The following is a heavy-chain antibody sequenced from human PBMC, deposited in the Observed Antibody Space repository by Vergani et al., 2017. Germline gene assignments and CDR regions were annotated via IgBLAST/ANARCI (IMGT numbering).Heavy chain of an antibody. Sequence: QLQLQESGPGLVKPSETLSLTCTVSGGSISSSSYYLGWIRQPPGKGLEWIGSIYYSGSTYYNPSLKRRVTISVDTSKNQFSRKLSSVTAADTAVYYCVRLVWSPLWFGGDWFDPWSQGTLVTVSS. CDR2: IYYSGST. J-gene: IGHJ5*02. V-gene: IGHV4-39*01. D-gene: IGHD3-10*01. CDR1: GGSISSSSYY. CDR3: VRLVWSPLWFGGDWFDP.